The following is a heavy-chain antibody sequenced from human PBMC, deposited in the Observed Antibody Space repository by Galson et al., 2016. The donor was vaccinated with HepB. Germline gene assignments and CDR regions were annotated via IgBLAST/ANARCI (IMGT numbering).Heavy chain of an antibody. D-gene: IGHD3-22*01. CDR1: GITLRNFI. CDR3: ARAAHSSGYCDVFDI. J-gene: IGHJ3*02. Sequence: LRLSCAASGITLRNFIILWVRQPPGKGLEWVAAISHDDISKYYTDSVKGRFTISRDNSGNTVDLQMNSLRAEDTAVYYCARAAHSSGYCDVFDIWGQGTKVTVSS. V-gene: IGHV3-30-3*01. CDR2: ISHDDISK.